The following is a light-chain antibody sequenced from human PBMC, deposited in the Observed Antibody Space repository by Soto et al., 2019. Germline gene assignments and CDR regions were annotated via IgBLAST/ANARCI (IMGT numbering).Light chain of an antibody. J-gene: IGLJ1*01. Sequence: QSVLTQPASVSWSPGQSITISCTGTSSDVGGYNYVSWYQQHPGKAPKLMIYEVSNRPSGVSNRFSGSKSGNTASLTISGLQAEDEADYYCSSYTSSSTHYVFGTGTKV. CDR3: SSYTSSSTHYV. V-gene: IGLV2-14*01. CDR2: EVS. CDR1: SSDVGGYNY.